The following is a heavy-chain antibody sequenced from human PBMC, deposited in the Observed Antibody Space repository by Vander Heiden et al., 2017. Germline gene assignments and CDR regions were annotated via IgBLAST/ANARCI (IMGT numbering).Heavy chain of an antibody. J-gene: IGHJ4*02. CDR1: GGSISSTNW. Sequence: VQLQESGPTLVKPSGTLSLTCAVSGGSISSTNWWNWVRQPPGKGLEWIVKIYHSGSTDYSPSLKSRVTMSMDTSKNQFSLNLTSVTAADTAVYYCARDRNYCSGGSCYAFDYWGQGTLVTVPS. V-gene: IGHV4-4*02. CDR3: ARDRNYCSGGSCYAFDY. CDR2: IYHSGST. D-gene: IGHD2-15*01.